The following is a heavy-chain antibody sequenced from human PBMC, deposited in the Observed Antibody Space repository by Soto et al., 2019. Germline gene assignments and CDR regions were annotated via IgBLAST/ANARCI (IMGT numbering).Heavy chain of an antibody. CDR1: GYTFTSYD. Sequence: ASVKVSCKASGYTFTSYDINWVRQATGQGLEWMGWMNPNSGNTGYAQKFQGRVTMTRNTSISTAYMELSSLRSEDTAVYYCARGFRQLEQGDYWGQGTLVTVSS. V-gene: IGHV1-8*01. CDR2: MNPNSGNT. J-gene: IGHJ4*02. D-gene: IGHD1-1*01. CDR3: ARGFRQLEQGDY.